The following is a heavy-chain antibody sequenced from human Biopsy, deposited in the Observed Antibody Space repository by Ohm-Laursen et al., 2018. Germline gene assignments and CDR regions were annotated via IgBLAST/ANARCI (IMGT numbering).Heavy chain of an antibody. CDR1: GFGVNTYG. D-gene: IGHD3-22*01. Sequence: SLRLSCSASGFGVNTYGMHWVRQAPGKGLEWVSLISNDGDIKYSADSMEGRFTISRDNSRNTLFLQMNSLKAEDTAVYYCAKDQFPYTSGYSSVFEYWGQGTLVTVSS. CDR3: AKDQFPYTSGYSSVFEY. CDR2: ISNDGDIK. J-gene: IGHJ4*02. V-gene: IGHV3-30*18.